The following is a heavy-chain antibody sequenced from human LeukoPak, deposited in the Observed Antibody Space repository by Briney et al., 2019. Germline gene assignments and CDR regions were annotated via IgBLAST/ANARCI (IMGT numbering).Heavy chain of an antibody. CDR1: GGSISITTYY. CDR2: IYYSGST. D-gene: IGHD3-10*01. V-gene: IGHV4-39*07. Sequence: SETLSLTCTVSGGSISITTYYWGWIRQPPGKGLEWIGNIYYSGSTYYNPSLKSRVTISVDTSKNQFSLKLSSVTAADTAVYYCARDYMVRGVIGYWGQGTLVTVSS. J-gene: IGHJ4*02. CDR3: ARDYMVRGVIGY.